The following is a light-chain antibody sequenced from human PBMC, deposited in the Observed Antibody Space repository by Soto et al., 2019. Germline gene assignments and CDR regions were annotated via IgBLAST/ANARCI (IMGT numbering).Light chain of an antibody. Sequence: QSVLTQPPSVSGSPGQSVTISCTGTSSDVGGYNYVSWYQQHPGKAPKLMIYEVSNRPSGVSNRFSGSKSGNTASLTISGLQAEDEADYYCSSYTSSSTLVFGTGTKGTVL. CDR2: EVS. CDR3: SSYTSSSTLV. V-gene: IGLV2-14*01. CDR1: SSDVGGYNY. J-gene: IGLJ1*01.